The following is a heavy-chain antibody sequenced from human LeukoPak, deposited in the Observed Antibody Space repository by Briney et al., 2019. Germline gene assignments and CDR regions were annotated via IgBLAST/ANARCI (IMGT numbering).Heavy chain of an antibody. V-gene: IGHV4-59*01. Sequence: SETLSLTCTVSGGSISSYYWSWIRQPPGKGLEWIGYIYYSGGTNYNPSLKSRVTISVDTSKNQFSLKLSSVTAADTAVYYCARDPGFQHWGQGTLVTVSS. CDR3: ARDPGFQH. CDR2: IYYSGGT. CDR1: GGSISSYY. J-gene: IGHJ1*01.